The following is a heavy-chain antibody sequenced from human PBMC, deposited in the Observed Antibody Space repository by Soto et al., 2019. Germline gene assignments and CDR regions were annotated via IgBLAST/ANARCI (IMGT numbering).Heavy chain of an antibody. CDR1: GFTFSSYG. D-gene: IGHD6-6*01. J-gene: IGHJ6*02. CDR2: ISYDGSNK. Sequence: PGGSRRLSCAASGFTFSSYGMHWVRQAPGKGLEWVAVISYDGSNKYYADSVKGRFTISRDNSKNTLYLQMNSLRAEDTAVYYCAKSDRSIADLYYYYYGMDVWGQGTTVTVSS. V-gene: IGHV3-30*18. CDR3: AKSDRSIADLYYYYYGMDV.